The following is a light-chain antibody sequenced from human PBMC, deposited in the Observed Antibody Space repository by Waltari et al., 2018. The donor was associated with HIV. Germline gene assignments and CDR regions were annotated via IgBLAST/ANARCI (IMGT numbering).Light chain of an antibody. V-gene: IGKV2-30*01. J-gene: IGKJ2*01. CDR1: QSLVYSDGNTY. Sequence: VVMTQSPLFLPVTLGQPASVSGRSSQSLVYSDGNTYLNWFLQRPGQSPSRLIDKVLNRDSGVPDRFSGSGSGTEFTLRISRVEAGDVGVYYCMQATDWPYTFGQGTKLEIK. CDR3: MQATDWPYT. CDR2: KVL.